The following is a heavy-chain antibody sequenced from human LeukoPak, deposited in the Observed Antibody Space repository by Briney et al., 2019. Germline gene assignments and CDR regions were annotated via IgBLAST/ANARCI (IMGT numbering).Heavy chain of an antibody. J-gene: IGHJ6*02. CDR3: ARDSYGMDV. V-gene: IGHV3-74*01. CDR2: ISSDGTYT. CDR1: GFTFSSHL. Sequence: GGSLRLSCAASGFTFSSHLMHWVRQAPGKGLVWVSRISSDGTYTNYADSVRGRFTISRDNAKNTLYLQMNSLRAEDTAVYYCARDSYGMDVWGQGTTVSVSS.